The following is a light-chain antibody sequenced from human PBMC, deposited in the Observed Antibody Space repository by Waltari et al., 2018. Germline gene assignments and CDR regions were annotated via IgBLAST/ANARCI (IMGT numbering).Light chain of an antibody. Sequence: QAALTQPPSVSKSLGQSVTISCAGMSSDVGDYNDVSWYQHHPGTAPRLLIYDIRRRPSGVSDRFSGSKSGNTASLTISVLQTEDESDYYCCSYRTGGGLFGGGTRLTVL. CDR2: DIR. J-gene: IGLJ2*01. CDR3: CSYRTGGGL. CDR1: SSDVGDYND. V-gene: IGLV2-11*01.